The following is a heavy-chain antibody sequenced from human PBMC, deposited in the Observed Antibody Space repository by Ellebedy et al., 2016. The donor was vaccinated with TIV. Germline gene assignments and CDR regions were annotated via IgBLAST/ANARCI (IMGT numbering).Heavy chain of an antibody. CDR3: ARGASEADY. CDR1: GFSFSWHW. Sequence: GGSLRLXCAASGFSFSWHWMHWVRQAPGKGLVWVSRINNDGTATTYADSVKGRFTISRDNAKNSLFLQMNSLRAEDTAVYYCARGASEADYWGQGTLVTVSS. J-gene: IGHJ4*02. V-gene: IGHV3-74*01. CDR2: INNDGTAT.